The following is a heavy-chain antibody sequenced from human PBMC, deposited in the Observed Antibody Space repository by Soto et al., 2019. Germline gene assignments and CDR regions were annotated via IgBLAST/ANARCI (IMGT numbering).Heavy chain of an antibody. CDR2: ISSSSSYI. J-gene: IGHJ4*02. Sequence: PGGSLRLSCAASGFTFSSYSMNWVRQAPGKGLEWVSSISSSSSYIYYADSVKGRFTISRDNAKNSLYLQMNSLRAEDTAVYYCARVMRGCTDGVCYRLEYFDYWGQGTLVTVSS. V-gene: IGHV3-21*04. CDR1: GFTFSSYS. D-gene: IGHD2-8*01. CDR3: ARVMRGCTDGVCYRLEYFDY.